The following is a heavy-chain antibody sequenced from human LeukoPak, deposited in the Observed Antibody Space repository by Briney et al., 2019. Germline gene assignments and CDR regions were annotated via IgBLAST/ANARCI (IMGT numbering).Heavy chain of an antibody. CDR1: GFTFSSYA. J-gene: IGHJ4*02. CDR2: ISYDGSNK. CDR3: ASRDRYCSSTSCYEDFDY. V-gene: IGHV3-30-3*01. Sequence: PGGSLRLSCAASGFTFSSYAMHWVRQAPGKGLEWVAVISYDGSNKYYADSVKGRFTISRDNSKNTLYLQMNSLRAEDTAVYYCASRDRYCSSTSCYEDFDYWGQGTLVTVSS. D-gene: IGHD2-2*01.